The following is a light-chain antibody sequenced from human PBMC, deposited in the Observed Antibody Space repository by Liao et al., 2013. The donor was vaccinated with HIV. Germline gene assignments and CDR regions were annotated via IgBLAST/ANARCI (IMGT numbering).Light chain of an antibody. CDR3: QAWDSSTGV. V-gene: IGLV3-1*01. J-gene: IGLJ3*02. CDR1: KLGDED. CDR2: QDT. Sequence: SYELTQPPSVSVSPGQTASITCSGDKLGDEDVCWYQQKPGQSPVLVIYQDTKRPSGIPERFSGSNSGNTATLTISGTQPMDEADYYCQAWDSSTGVFGGGTQLTVL.